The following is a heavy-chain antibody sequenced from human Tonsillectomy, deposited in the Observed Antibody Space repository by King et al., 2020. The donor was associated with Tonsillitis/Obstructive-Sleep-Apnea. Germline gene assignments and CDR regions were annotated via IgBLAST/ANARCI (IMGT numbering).Heavy chain of an antibody. CDR1: GFTFSSYD. Sequence: VQLVESGGGLVQPGGSLRLSCAASGFTFSSYDMHWVRQTTGKGLEWVSAIGTAGDTYYPGSVKGRFPISRENAKNALYLQMNSLRAGDTAVYYCARGVFYYDSSGYRGPFFDYWGQGTLVTVSS. J-gene: IGHJ4*02. V-gene: IGHV3-13*04. CDR2: IGTAGDT. D-gene: IGHD3-22*01. CDR3: ARGVFYYDSSGYRGPFFDY.